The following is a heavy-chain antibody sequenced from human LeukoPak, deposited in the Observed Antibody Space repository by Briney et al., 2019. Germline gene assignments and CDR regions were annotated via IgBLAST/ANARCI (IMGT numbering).Heavy chain of an antibody. CDR2: IYSGGST. CDR3: ARAAASTPRWRTDY. Sequence: GGSLRLSCAASGFTVSSNYMSWVRQAPGKGLEWVSVIYSGGSTYYADSVKGRFTISRDNAKNSLYLQMKSLRAEDTAVYYCARAAASTPRWRTDYWGQGTLVTVSS. CDR1: GFTVSSNY. D-gene: IGHD2-15*01. J-gene: IGHJ4*02. V-gene: IGHV3-53*01.